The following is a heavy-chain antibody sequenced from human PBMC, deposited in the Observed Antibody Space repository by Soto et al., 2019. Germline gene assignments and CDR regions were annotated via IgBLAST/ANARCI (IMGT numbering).Heavy chain of an antibody. CDR3: GRDRGGRDLRDTHYYDSSDWYCELRV. Sequence: PGGSLRLSCAASGFTFSSYWMTWVRQAPGKGLEWVANINQDGSEKYYMDSMKGRFTISRDNAKNSLLLQLNSLRAEDTAVYYCGRDRGGRDLRDTHYYDSSDWYCELRVGGKGPTVPSS. J-gene: IGHJ6*03. CDR1: GFTFSSYW. CDR2: INQDGSEK. D-gene: IGHD3-22*01. V-gene: IGHV3-7*01.